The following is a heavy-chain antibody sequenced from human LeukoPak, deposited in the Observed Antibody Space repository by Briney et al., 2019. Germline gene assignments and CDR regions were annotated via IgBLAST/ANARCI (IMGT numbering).Heavy chain of an antibody. J-gene: IGHJ4*02. CDR2: ISGSGGST. CDR3: AKDSSVVGATDY. D-gene: IGHD1-26*01. V-gene: IGHV3-23*01. Sequence: GGSLRLSCAASGFTFSSYAMSWVRQAPGKGLEWVSAISGSGGSTYYAGSVKGRFTISRDNSKNTLYLQMNSLRAEDTAVYYCAKDSSVVGATDYWGQGTLVTVSS. CDR1: GFTFSSYA.